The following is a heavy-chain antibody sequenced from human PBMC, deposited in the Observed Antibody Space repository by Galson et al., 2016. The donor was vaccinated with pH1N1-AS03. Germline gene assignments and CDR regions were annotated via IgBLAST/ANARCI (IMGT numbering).Heavy chain of an antibody. V-gene: IGHV3-15*01. J-gene: IGHJ3*02. CDR3: TTDDYGDYRGTGAGTNDAFDM. Sequence: SLRLSCAASGFTFSNAWMSWVRQAPGKGLEWVGLIKNRENGRTTDYAAPVKGRFTISRDDSKNTLYLQMNSLKTEDTAVYYCTTDDYGDYRGTGAGTNDAFDMWCQGTMVTVSS. CDR2: IKNRENGRTT. CDR1: GFTFSNAW. D-gene: IGHD4-17*01.